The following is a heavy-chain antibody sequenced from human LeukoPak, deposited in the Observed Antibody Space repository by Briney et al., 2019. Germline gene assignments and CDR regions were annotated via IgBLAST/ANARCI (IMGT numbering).Heavy chain of an antibody. V-gene: IGHV3-30*01. Sequence: GRSLRLSCAASGFTFSSYAMHWVRQAPGKGLEWVAVISYDGSNKYYAYSVKGRFTISRDNSKNTLYLQMNSLRAEDTAVYYCARDGAGCSGGSCYSGWFDPWGQGTLVTVSS. D-gene: IGHD2-15*01. CDR1: GFTFSSYA. CDR3: ARDGAGCSGGSCYSGWFDP. CDR2: ISYDGSNK. J-gene: IGHJ5*02.